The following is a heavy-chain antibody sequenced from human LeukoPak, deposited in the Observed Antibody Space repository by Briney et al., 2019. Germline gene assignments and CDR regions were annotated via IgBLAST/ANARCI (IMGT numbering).Heavy chain of an antibody. V-gene: IGHV3-64*01. Sequence: GGSLRLSCAASGFTFSSYAMHWVRQAPGKGLEYVSAISSNGGSTYYANSVKGRFTISRDNSKNTLYLQMGSLRAEDMAVYYCARAGARGYSYVFDYWCQGTLVTVSS. D-gene: IGHD5-18*01. CDR2: ISSNGGST. CDR3: ARAGARGYSYVFDY. J-gene: IGHJ4*02. CDR1: GFTFSSYA.